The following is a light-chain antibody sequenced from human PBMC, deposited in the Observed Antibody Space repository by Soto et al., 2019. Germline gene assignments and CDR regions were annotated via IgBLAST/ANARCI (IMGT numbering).Light chain of an antibody. CDR2: DAS. J-gene: IGKJ1*01. CDR1: HSIGRW. Sequence: DIQMTQSPSTLSASVGDTVTVTCRASHSIGRWLAWYQQKPGKAPKLLIFDASTLENGVPARFSGSRSGPEFSLTISSLQPDDFATYYCQQYYSYWTFGQGTKVDI. CDR3: QQYYSYWT. V-gene: IGKV1-5*01.